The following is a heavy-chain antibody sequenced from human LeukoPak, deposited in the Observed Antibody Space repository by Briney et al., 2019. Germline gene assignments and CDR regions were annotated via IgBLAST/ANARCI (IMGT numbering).Heavy chain of an antibody. CDR3: ARPFCSSTSCYLNDDSYYYYGMDV. Sequence: GGSLRLSCAASGFTFSSYAMHWVRQAPGKGLEWVAVISYDGSNKYYADSVKGRFTIYRDNSKNTLYLQMNSLRAEDTAVYYCARPFCSSTSCYLNDDSYYYYGMDVWGQGTTVTVSS. J-gene: IGHJ6*02. V-gene: IGHV3-30-3*01. CDR1: GFTFSSYA. CDR2: ISYDGSNK. D-gene: IGHD2-2*01.